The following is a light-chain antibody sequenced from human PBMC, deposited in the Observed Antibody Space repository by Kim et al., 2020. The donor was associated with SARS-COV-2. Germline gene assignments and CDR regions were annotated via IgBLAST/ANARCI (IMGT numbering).Light chain of an antibody. V-gene: IGKV3-15*01. CDR1: QSVTSN. CDR3: QQYYNWRT. Sequence: DIVMTQSPATLSVSPGERATLSCRASQSVTSNLAWYQQKPGQAPRLLIYGASTRATGIPARFSGGGSGTDFTLTISSLQSEDFAVYYCQQYYNWRTFGQGTKVDIK. CDR2: GAS. J-gene: IGKJ1*01.